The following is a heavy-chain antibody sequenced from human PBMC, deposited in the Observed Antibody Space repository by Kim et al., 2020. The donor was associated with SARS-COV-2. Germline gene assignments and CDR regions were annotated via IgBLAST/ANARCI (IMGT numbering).Heavy chain of an antibody. CDR1: GGSISSGDYY. V-gene: IGHV4-30-4*01. D-gene: IGHD4-17*01. Sequence: SETMSLTCTVSGGSISSGDYYWSWIRQPPGKGLEWIGYIYYSGSTYYNPSLKSRVTISVDTSKNQFSLKLSSVTAADTAVYYCARAPDYGGNRRFDYWGQGTLVTVSS. J-gene: IGHJ4*02. CDR3: ARAPDYGGNRRFDY. CDR2: IYYSGST.